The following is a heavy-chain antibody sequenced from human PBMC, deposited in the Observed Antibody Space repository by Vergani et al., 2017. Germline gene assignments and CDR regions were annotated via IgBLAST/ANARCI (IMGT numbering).Heavy chain of an antibody. V-gene: IGHV2-5*01. CDR2: IYWNDDK. Sequence: QITLKESGPTLVKPTQTLTLTCTFSGFSLSTSGVGVGWIRQPPGKALEWLALIYWNDDKRYSPSLKSRLTITKDTSKNQVVLTMTNMEPVDTATYYCAHREDYSNSNNWFDPWGQGTLVTVSS. CDR3: AHREDYSNSNNWFDP. J-gene: IGHJ5*02. D-gene: IGHD4-11*01. CDR1: GFSLSTSGVG.